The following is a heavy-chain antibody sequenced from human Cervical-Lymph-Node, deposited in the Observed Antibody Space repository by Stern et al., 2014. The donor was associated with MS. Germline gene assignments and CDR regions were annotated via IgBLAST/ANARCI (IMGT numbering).Heavy chain of an antibody. D-gene: IGHD6-13*01. CDR1: GGSISSYY. V-gene: IGHV4-59*01. CDR3: ARGFSSSWYGGRFFNY. J-gene: IGHJ4*02. Sequence: QVQLQESGPGLVKPSETLSLTCTVSGGSISSYYWSWIRQSPGKGLEWLGYIYYSGHTDYNPSLQGRVTVSADTSKNQVSLRLSSVTAADTAVYYCARGFSSSWYGGRFFNYWGQGTLVTVSS. CDR2: IYYSGHT.